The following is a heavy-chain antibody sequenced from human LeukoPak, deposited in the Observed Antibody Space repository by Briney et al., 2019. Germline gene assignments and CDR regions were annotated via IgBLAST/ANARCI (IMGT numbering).Heavy chain of an antibody. V-gene: IGHV1-69*04. CDR3: ARDLNGAYSSSMRYWFDP. CDR1: GGTFSSYA. Sequence: SVKVSCKASGGTFSSYAISWVRQAPGQGLEWMGRIIPILGIANYAQKFQGRVTITADKSTSTAYMELSSLRSEDTAAYYCARDLNGAYSSSMRYWFDPWGQGTLVTVSS. CDR2: IIPILGIA. J-gene: IGHJ5*02. D-gene: IGHD6-13*01.